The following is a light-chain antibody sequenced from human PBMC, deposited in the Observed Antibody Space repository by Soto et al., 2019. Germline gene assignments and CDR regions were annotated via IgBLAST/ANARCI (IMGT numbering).Light chain of an antibody. CDR1: SSDVGFYNL. Sequence: QAALTQPASVSGSPGQSITISCTGTSSDVGFYNLISWYQQHPGKAPKVIIFEVTKRPSGVSDRISGSKSGNTASLTISGLQAEDEADYYCFSHTGVFGGGTKVTVL. J-gene: IGLJ2*01. CDR2: EVT. CDR3: FSHTGV. V-gene: IGLV2-23*02.